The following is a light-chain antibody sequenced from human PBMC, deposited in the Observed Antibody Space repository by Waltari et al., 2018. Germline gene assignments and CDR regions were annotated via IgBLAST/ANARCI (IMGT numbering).Light chain of an antibody. Sequence: SSELTQPPSVSVSPGQTARITCFGDALPNKYDNWDQQKSGQAPGQIIYKDSERPSENPERFSGSTSGTTVTLTISGVQAQDEADYYCQAADINGLSWVFGGGTKLTVL. CDR1: ALPNKY. CDR2: KDS. CDR3: QAADINGLSWV. J-gene: IGLJ3*02. V-gene: IGLV3-25*03.